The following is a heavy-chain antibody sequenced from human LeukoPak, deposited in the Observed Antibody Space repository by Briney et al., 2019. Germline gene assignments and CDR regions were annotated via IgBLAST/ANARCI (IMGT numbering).Heavy chain of an antibody. V-gene: IGHV3-30*18. Sequence: PGGSLRLSCAASGFTFSSYAMSWVRQAPGKGLEWVAVISYDGSNKYYADSVKGRFTISRDNSKNTLYLQMNSLRAEDTAVYYCAKGLVRGVIPYYWGQGTLVTVSS. D-gene: IGHD3-10*01. CDR2: ISYDGSNK. J-gene: IGHJ4*02. CDR1: GFTFSSYA. CDR3: AKGLVRGVIPYY.